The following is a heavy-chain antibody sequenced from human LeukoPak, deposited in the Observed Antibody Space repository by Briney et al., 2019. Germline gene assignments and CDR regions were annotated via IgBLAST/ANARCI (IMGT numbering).Heavy chain of an antibody. D-gene: IGHD3-10*01. V-gene: IGHV4-4*02. CDR2: IYHSGST. CDR1: GGSISSSNW. Sequence: SETLSLTCAVSGGSISSSNWWSWVRQPPGKGLEWIGEIYHSGSTNYNPSLKSRVTISVDTSKNQFSLKLSSVTAADTAVYYCARATMVRGVSQTYYFDYWGQGTLVTVSS. CDR3: ARATMVRGVSQTYYFDY. J-gene: IGHJ4*02.